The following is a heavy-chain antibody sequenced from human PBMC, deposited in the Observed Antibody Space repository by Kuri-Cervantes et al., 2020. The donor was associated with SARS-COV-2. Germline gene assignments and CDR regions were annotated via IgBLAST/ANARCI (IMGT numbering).Heavy chain of an antibody. D-gene: IGHD5-18*01. CDR1: GFSFSTHG. CDR2: ISHDGART. J-gene: IGHJ4*02. CDR3: AKVRVARYTYGYGFDY. V-gene: IGHV3-30*18. Sequence: GESLKISCAASGFSFSTHGMHWVRQAPGKGLEWVAVISHDGARTHYADSVRGRFTVSRDTSKNTLLLQMNGLRAEDTAIYYCAKVRVARYTYGYGFDYWGQGTLVTVSS.